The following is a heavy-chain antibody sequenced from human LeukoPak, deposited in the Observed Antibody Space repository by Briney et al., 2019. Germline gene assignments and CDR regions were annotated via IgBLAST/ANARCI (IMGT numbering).Heavy chain of an antibody. CDR3: ARLLPLQGGDV. Sequence: PSETLSLTCAVYGASFTGYYWSWFRQPPGKGLEWIGEINHSGGTNYNPSLKSRVTKSLDTSNNQFSLKLSSVTAADTAVYYCARLLPLQGGDVWGQGTTVTVSS. CDR1: GASFTGYY. J-gene: IGHJ6*02. CDR2: INHSGGT. V-gene: IGHV4-34*01. D-gene: IGHD2-15*01.